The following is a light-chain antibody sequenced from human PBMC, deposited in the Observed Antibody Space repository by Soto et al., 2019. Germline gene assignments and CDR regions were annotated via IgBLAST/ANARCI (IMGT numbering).Light chain of an antibody. V-gene: IGLV2-14*01. J-gene: IGLJ3*02. CDR1: SGDVGGYNY. CDR3: TSYTNSGTWV. CDR2: EVN. Sequence: QSALTQPASVSGSPGQSITISCAGTSGDVGGYNYVSWYQQHPDKAPKLMIYEVNNRPSGVSNRFSGSKSGNTASLTISGLQAEDEADYYCTSYTNSGTWVFGGGTKLTVL.